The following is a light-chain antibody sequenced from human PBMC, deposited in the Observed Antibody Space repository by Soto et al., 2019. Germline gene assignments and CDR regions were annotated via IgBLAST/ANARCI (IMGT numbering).Light chain of an antibody. J-gene: IGKJ1*01. CDR1: QNINSW. CDR3: QQYDTYPWT. CDR2: KAS. V-gene: IGKV1-5*03. Sequence: DIQMTQSPSSLSALVGDRVTITCRASQNINSWLAWYQQTPGKAPKLLIHKASSLESGVPSRFSGSESGTEFTLTITGLQPDDFAIYYCQQYDTYPWTFGQGTKVEIK.